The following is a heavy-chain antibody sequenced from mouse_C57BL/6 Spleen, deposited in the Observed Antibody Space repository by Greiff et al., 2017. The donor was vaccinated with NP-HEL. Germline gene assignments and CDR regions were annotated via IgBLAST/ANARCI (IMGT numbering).Heavy chain of an antibody. D-gene: IGHD1-1*01. CDR2: IYPGGGYT. V-gene: IGHV1-63*01. CDR3: ARSYYYGSSYLFDY. Sequence: QVQLQQSGAELVRPGTSVKMSCKASGYTFTNYWIGWAKQRPGHGLEWIGDIYPGGGYTNYNEKFKGKATLTADKSSSTAYMQFSSLTSEDSAIYYCARSYYYGSSYLFDYWGQGTTLTVSS. CDR1: GYTFTNYW. J-gene: IGHJ2*01.